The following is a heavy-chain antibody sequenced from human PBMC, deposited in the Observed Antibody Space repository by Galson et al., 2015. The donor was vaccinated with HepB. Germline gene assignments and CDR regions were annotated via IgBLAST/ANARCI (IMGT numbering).Heavy chain of an antibody. D-gene: IGHD1-1*01. J-gene: IGHJ1*01. Sequence: SVKVSCKASGYTFTSYGISWVRQAPGQGLEWMGWISAYNGNTNYAQKLQGRVTMTTDTSTSTAYMELRSLRSDDTAVYYCARDLPWRLKKRDAEYFQHWGQGTLVTVSS. CDR2: ISAYNGNT. V-gene: IGHV1-18*04. CDR3: ARDLPWRLKKRDAEYFQH. CDR1: GYTFTSYG.